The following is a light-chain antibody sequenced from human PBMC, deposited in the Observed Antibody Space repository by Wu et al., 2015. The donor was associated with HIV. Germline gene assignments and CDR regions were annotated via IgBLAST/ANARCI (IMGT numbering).Light chain of an antibody. CDR2: DAS. CDR3: QQLNSFPLT. V-gene: IGKV1-13*02. Sequence: AIQLTQSPSSLSASIGDRVNITCRASQDIFTYLAWYQQTPGKAPRVLIYDASTLQSGVPPRFSGSGSGAHFTLTISGLQREDFAIYYCQQLNSFPLTFGQRVTDWRLN. CDR1: QDIFTY. J-gene: IGKJ5*01.